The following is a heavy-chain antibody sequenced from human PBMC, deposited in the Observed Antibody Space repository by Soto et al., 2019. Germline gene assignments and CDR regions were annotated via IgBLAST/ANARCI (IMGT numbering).Heavy chain of an antibody. J-gene: IGHJ5*02. Sequence: GGSLRLSCAASGLTFSTSAMHWVRQAPGKGLEWVAMISHDGSHEYYGDSVKGRFSVSRDNSHNILHLQMNSLRIEDTAVYFCARNTDHRLVRGWLDPWGQGTLVTVSS. CDR3: ARNTDHRLVRGWLDP. V-gene: IGHV3-30-3*01. CDR2: ISHDGSHE. CDR1: GLTFSTSA. D-gene: IGHD3-10*01.